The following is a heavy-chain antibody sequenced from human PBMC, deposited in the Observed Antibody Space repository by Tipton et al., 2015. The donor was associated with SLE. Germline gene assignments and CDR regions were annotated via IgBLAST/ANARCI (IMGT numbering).Heavy chain of an antibody. J-gene: IGHJ3*01. D-gene: IGHD6-19*01. V-gene: IGHV3-43*01. CDR2: ILWNAGGR. CDR1: GFTFDDYT. CDR3: TKDNRRKQWPFDAFDF. Sequence: SLRLSCAASGFTFDDYTMHWVLQAPEKGLEWVSLILWNAGGRYYADSVKGRFTISRDNRRNSIYLQMNSLRTEDTALYYCTKDNRRKQWPFDAFDFGGQGTMVTVSS.